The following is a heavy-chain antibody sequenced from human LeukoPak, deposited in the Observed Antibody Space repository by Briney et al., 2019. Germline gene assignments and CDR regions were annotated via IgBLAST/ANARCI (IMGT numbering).Heavy chain of an antibody. CDR3: ARVVVPAAIVTGDWFDP. CDR2: INPNSGGT. D-gene: IGHD2-2*02. V-gene: IGHV1-2*02. Sequence: ASVKVSCKASGYTFTGYYMHWVRQAPGQGLEWMGWINPNSGGTNYAQKFQGRVTMTRDTSISTVYMELSRLRSDDTAVYYCARVVVPAAIVTGDWFDPWGQGTLVTVSS. J-gene: IGHJ5*02. CDR1: GYTFTGYY.